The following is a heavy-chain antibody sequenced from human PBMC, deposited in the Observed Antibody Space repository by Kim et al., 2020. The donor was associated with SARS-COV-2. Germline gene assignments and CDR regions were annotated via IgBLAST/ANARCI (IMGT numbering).Heavy chain of an antibody. CDR1: GFTFSNSG. V-gene: IGHV3-23*01. CDR2: IGVGGST. CDR3: AEERVGRDWGRYHEY. D-gene: IGHD7-27*01. Sequence: GGSLRLSCTASGFTFSNSGMAWVRQAPGKGKEWVSAIGVGGSTSYPASVRGRFIISRDNSENTLYLQMNSLRAEDTAIYYCAEERVGRDWGRYHEYWGQGTLVTVS. J-gene: IGHJ4*02.